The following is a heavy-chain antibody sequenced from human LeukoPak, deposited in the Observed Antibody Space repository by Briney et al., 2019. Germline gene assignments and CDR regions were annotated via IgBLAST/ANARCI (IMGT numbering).Heavy chain of an antibody. V-gene: IGHV1-18*01. J-gene: IGHJ6*03. CDR3: ARDSPFGSSSWYGYYYYYMDV. D-gene: IGHD6-13*01. Sequence: ASVKVSCKASGYTFTKYDFSWVRQAPGQGLEWMGWISGYNGNTNYAQKLQGRVTMTMDTSTSTAYMELRSLRSDDTAVYYCARDSPFGSSSWYGYYYYYMDVWGKGTTVTVSS. CDR1: GYTFTKYD. CDR2: ISGYNGNT.